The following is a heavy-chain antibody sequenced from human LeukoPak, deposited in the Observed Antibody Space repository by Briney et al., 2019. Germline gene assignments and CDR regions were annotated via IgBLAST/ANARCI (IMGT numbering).Heavy chain of an antibody. CDR1: GFSFSDYD. V-gene: IGHV3-21*01. Sequence: PGGSLRLSCSASGFSFSDYDMNWVRQAPGKGLEWVSSISHSSIYISYADSVKGRFTISRDNARNSLYLQMDSLRVEDTAVYYCARGYYYDSSVAYWGQGTLVTVSS. D-gene: IGHD3-22*01. CDR3: ARGYYYDSSVAY. CDR2: ISHSSIYI. J-gene: IGHJ4*02.